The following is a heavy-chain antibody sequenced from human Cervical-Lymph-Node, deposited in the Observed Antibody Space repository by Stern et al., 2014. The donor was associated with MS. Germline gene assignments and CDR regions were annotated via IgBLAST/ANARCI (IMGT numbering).Heavy chain of an antibody. Sequence: VQMEESGPGLVKPSQTLSLTCTVSGGSISSGGYYWSWIRQHPGKGLEWIGYMYDSGSTYYNPSLKSRVTISRDTSKNQFSLKLTSVTAADTAVYYCARDDDYGGNSGNYWGQGTLVTVSS. J-gene: IGHJ4*02. CDR1: GGSISSGGYY. D-gene: IGHD4-23*01. CDR3: ARDDDYGGNSGNY. V-gene: IGHV4-31*03. CDR2: MYDSGST.